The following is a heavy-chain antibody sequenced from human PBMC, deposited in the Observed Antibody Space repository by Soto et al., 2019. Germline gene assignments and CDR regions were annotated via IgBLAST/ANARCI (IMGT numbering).Heavy chain of an antibody. Sequence: QVQLVQSGAEVKKPGSSVKVSCKASGGTFSSYAISWVRQAPGQGLEWMGGIIPIFGTANYEQKFQGRVTITADESTSTVYMELSSLRSEDTAVYYCASVKRLYSGSFDYWGQGTLVTVSS. J-gene: IGHJ4*02. CDR3: ASVKRLYSGSFDY. CDR1: GGTFSSYA. V-gene: IGHV1-69*01. D-gene: IGHD1-26*01. CDR2: IIPIFGTA.